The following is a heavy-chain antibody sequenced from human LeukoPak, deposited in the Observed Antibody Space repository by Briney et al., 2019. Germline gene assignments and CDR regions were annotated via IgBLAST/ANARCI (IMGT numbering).Heavy chain of an antibody. CDR1: GFTFSRNW. V-gene: IGHV3-74*01. CDR3: ALFSWPYY. J-gene: IGHJ4*02. Sequence: TGGSLRLSCAASGFTFSRNWMQWVRQAPGKGLVWVSRIKSDGSSTSYADSVKGRFTISRDNAKNTLYLQMNSLRAEDTAVYYCALFSWPYYWGQGTLVTVSS. CDR2: IKSDGSST.